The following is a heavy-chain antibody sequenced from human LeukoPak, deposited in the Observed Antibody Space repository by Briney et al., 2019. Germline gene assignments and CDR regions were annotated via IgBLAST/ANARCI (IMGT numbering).Heavy chain of an antibody. J-gene: IGHJ4*02. CDR2: ISYDGSNK. Sequence: PGGSLRLSCAASGFTFSSYAMHRVRQAPGKGLEWVAVISYDGSNKYYADSVKGRFTISRDNSKNTLYLQMNSLRAEDTAVYYCASFKVAGTYFDYWGQGTLVTVSS. CDR1: GFTFSSYA. D-gene: IGHD3-10*01. V-gene: IGHV3-30-3*01. CDR3: ASFKVAGTYFDY.